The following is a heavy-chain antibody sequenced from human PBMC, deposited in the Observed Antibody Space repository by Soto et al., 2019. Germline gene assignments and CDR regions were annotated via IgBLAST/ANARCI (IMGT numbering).Heavy chain of an antibody. V-gene: IGHV3-30*18. CDR2: ISYDGSNK. CDR1: GFTFSSYG. Sequence: QVQRVESGGGVVQPGRSLRLSCAASGFTFSSYGMHWFRQAPGKGLEWVAVISYDGSNKYYADSVKGRFTISRDNSKNTLYLQMNSLRAEDTAVYYCAKVGGIGGAHFDYWGQGTLVTVSS. D-gene: IGHD1-26*01. J-gene: IGHJ4*02. CDR3: AKVGGIGGAHFDY.